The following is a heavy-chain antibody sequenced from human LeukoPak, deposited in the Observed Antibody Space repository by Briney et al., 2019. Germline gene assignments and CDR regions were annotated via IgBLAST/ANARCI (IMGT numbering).Heavy chain of an antibody. V-gene: IGHV4-59*01. D-gene: IGHD2-21*01. CDR1: GGAISTYS. CDR3: ARSKDILLGDSDAFDL. Sequence: SETLSLTCTVSGGAISTYSWSWIRQPQENVLEWIGYISERGDSNLNPSLKSRVTMSVDTSKNQFSLKLSSGTAADTAVYYCARSKDILLGDSDAFDLWGRGTTVTVSS. J-gene: IGHJ3*01. CDR2: ISERGDS.